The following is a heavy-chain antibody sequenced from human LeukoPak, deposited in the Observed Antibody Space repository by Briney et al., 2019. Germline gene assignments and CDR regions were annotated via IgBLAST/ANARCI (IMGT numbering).Heavy chain of an antibody. CDR3: AKPAYCSGGSCYSIGYFDY. V-gene: IGHV3-66*04. CDR2: IYSGGST. CDR1: GFTVSSNY. J-gene: IGHJ4*02. Sequence: GGSLRLSCAASGFTVSSNYMNWVRQAPGKGLEWVSVIYSGGSTYYADSVKGRFTISRDNSKNTLYLQMNSLRAEDTAVYYCAKPAYCSGGSCYSIGYFDYWGQGTLVTVSS. D-gene: IGHD2-15*01.